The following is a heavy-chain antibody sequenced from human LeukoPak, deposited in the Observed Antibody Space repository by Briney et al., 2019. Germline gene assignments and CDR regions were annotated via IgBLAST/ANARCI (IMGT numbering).Heavy chain of an antibody. Sequence: GGSLRLSCAASGFTFSSYAMSWVRQAPGKGLEWVSVISGGGDSTYCTDSVKGRFTISRDYSKNTLYLQMDSLRGEEAAVYYCAKGRGPTTSCYDCWGQGTLVTVSS. CDR2: ISGGGDST. J-gene: IGHJ4*02. CDR1: GFTFSSYA. V-gene: IGHV3-23*01. D-gene: IGHD2-2*01. CDR3: AKGRGPTTSCYDC.